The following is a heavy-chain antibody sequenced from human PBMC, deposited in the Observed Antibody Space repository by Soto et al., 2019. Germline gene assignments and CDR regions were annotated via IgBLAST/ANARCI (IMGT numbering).Heavy chain of an antibody. V-gene: IGHV3-23*01. J-gene: IGHJ4*02. CDR1: GFTFRRYA. D-gene: IGHD2-8*01. Sequence: EVQLLESGGGLVQPGGSLRLSCAASGFTFRRYAMSWVRQAPGKGLEWVSVIADSRDRTYYADSVKGRFTISRDNSKNTLYLQMHNLRAEDTATYYCAKGMDWGQGTRVTVSS. CDR2: IADSRDRT. CDR3: AKGMD.